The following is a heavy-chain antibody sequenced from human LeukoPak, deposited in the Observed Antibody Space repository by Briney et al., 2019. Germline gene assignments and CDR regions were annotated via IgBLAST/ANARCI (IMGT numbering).Heavy chain of an antibody. CDR2: IVVGSGNT. CDR1: GFTFTSSA. D-gene: IGHD5-12*01. J-gene: IGHJ3*02. Sequence: SVKVSCKASGFTFTSSAVQWVRQARGQRLEWIGWIVVGSGNTNYAQKFQERVTITRDMSTSTAYMELSSLRSEDTAVYYCAAEVDIVATSAFDIWGQGTMVTVS. CDR3: AAEVDIVATSAFDI. V-gene: IGHV1-58*01.